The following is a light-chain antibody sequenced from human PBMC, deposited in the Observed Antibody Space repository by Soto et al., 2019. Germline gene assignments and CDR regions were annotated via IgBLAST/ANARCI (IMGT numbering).Light chain of an antibody. Sequence: QCVLTKPRSGTGAPGGSVTISCTGTSSDVGGYNYVSWYQQHPGKAPKLMIYDVSKRPSGVPDRFSGSKSGNTASLTISGLQAEDEADYYCCSYAGSYVFGAGTKVTVL. CDR3: CSYAGSYV. J-gene: IGLJ1*01. CDR1: SSDVGGYNY. CDR2: DVS. V-gene: IGLV2-11*01.